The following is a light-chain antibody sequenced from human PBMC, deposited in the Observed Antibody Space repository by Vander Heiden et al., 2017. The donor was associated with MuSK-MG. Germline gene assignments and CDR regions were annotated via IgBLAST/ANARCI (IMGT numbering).Light chain of an antibody. CDR3: QQYNNWLT. CDR1: QSVSSN. Sequence: EILMTQSPATLSVSPGERATLSCRASQSVSSNLAWYQQQPGQAPRLLIYGASTRATGIPARFSGSGSGTEFTLTISSLQSEDFAVYYCQQYNNWLTFGGGTKVEIK. J-gene: IGKJ4*01. CDR2: GAS. V-gene: IGKV3-15*01.